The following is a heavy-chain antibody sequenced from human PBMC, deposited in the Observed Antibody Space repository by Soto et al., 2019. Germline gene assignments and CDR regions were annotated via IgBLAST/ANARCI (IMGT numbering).Heavy chain of an antibody. CDR3: ALTRRSSLLEVAGPGFEY. CDR1: GFNFGVFG. V-gene: IGHV3-30*03. Sequence: GGSLRLSCATSGFNFGVFGMHWVRQAPGKGLEWLSVLSYEGSEEYYADSVRGRFTSSRDNSKSTLFLQMDSLRVEDTGVYYCALTRRSSLLEVAGPGFEYWGQGTLVTVSS. J-gene: IGHJ4*02. CDR2: LSYEGSEE. D-gene: IGHD6-19*01.